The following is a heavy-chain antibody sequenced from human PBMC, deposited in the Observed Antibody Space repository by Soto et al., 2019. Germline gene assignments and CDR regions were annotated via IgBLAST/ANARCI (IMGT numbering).Heavy chain of an antibody. J-gene: IGHJ6*02. V-gene: IGHV3-11*01. CDR1: GFTFSDYY. Sequence: GGSLRLSCAASGFTFSDYYMSWIRQAPGKGLEWVSYISSSGSTIYYADSVKGRFTISRDNAKNSLYLQMNSLRAEDTAVYYCARYSSPELWSAIVGMDVWGQGATVTVSS. D-gene: IGHD3-3*01. CDR3: ARYSSPELWSAIVGMDV. CDR2: ISSSGSTI.